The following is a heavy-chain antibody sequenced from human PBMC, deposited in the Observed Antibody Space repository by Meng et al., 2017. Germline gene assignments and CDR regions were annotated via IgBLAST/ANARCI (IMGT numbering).Heavy chain of an antibody. Sequence: GGPLRLSCAALGFTFSSYSMNWVRQAPGKGLEWVSSISSSSSYIYYADSVKGRFTISRDNAKNSLYLQMNSLRAEDTAVYYCARVGRSSSWYSDYWGQGTLVTVSS. J-gene: IGHJ4*02. CDR1: GFTFSSYS. CDR3: ARVGRSSSWYSDY. CDR2: ISSSSSYI. V-gene: IGHV3-21*01. D-gene: IGHD6-13*01.